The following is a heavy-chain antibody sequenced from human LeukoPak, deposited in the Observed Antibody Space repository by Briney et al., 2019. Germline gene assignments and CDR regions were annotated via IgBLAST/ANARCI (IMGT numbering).Heavy chain of an antibody. CDR1: GFTFSSYG. CDR2: ISYDGSNK. D-gene: IGHD5-12*01. V-gene: IGHV3-30*18. J-gene: IGHJ4*02. CDR3: AKSGIWWLRVDY. Sequence: GGSLRLFCAASGFTFSSYGMHWVRQAPGKGLEWVAVISYDGSNKYYADSVKGRFTISRDNSKNTLYLQMNSLRAEDTAVYYCAKSGIWWLRVDYWGQGTLVTVSS.